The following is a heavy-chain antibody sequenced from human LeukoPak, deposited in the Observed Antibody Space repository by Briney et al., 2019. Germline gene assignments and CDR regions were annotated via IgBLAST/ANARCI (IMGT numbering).Heavy chain of an antibody. CDR1: GFTFSDYS. D-gene: IGHD1-7*01. CDR2: IYSGVTA. V-gene: IGHV3-66*01. Sequence: GGSLRLSCAASGFTFSDYSMSWVRQAPGKGLEWVSVIYSGVTAHYADSVKGRFTISRDNSKNTLYLQMNNLRAEDTAVYYCARDVNYDHTYWGQGTLVTVSS. J-gene: IGHJ4*02. CDR3: ARDVNYDHTY.